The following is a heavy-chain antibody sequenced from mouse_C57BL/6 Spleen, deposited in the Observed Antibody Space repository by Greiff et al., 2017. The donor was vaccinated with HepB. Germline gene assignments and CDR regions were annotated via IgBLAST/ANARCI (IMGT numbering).Heavy chain of an antibody. Sequence: EVQVVESGGGLVKPGGSLKLSCAASGFTFSDYGMHWVRQAPGKGLEWVAYISSGSSTIYYADTVKGRFTISRDNAKNTLFLQMTSLRSEDTAMYYCARLYGNYWYFDVWGTGTTVTVSS. V-gene: IGHV5-17*01. CDR3: ARLYGNYWYFDV. CDR2: ISSGSSTI. D-gene: IGHD2-1*01. CDR1: GFTFSDYG. J-gene: IGHJ1*03.